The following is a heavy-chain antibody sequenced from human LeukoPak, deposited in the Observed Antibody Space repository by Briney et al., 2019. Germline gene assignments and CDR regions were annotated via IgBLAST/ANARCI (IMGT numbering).Heavy chain of an antibody. D-gene: IGHD3-3*01. V-gene: IGHV4-34*01. J-gene: IGHJ3*02. Sequence: SETLSLTCAVYGGSFSGYYWSWIRQPPGKGLEWIGSIYYSGSTYYNPSLKSRVTISVDTSKNQFSLKLSSVTAADTAVYYCARPGDSASYYDFWSGYYHDAFDIWGQGTMVTVSS. CDR3: ARPGDSASYYDFWSGYYHDAFDI. CDR2: IYYSGST. CDR1: GGSFSGYY.